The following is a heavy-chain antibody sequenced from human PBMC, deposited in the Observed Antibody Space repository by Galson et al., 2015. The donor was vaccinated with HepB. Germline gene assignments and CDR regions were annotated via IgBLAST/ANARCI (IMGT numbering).Heavy chain of an antibody. Sequence: SVKVSCKASGYTFTSYYMNWVRQAPGQGLEWMGIINPSGGSTSYAQKFQGRVTMTRDTSTSTVYMELSSLRSEDTAVYYCARDTRGGAPLFDYWGQGTLVTVSS. CDR2: INPSGGST. J-gene: IGHJ4*02. D-gene: IGHD3-16*01. CDR1: GYTFTSYY. CDR3: ARDTRGGAPLFDY. V-gene: IGHV1-46*01.